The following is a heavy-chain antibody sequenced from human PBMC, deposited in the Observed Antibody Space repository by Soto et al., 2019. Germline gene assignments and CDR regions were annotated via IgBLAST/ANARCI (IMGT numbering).Heavy chain of an antibody. V-gene: IGHV3-23*01. D-gene: IGHD2-8*02. CDR1: GFTFNNYA. CDR2: ISDVGGA. Sequence: EVQLLESGGGLVQPGGSLRLSCAASGFTFNNYALSWVRHAPEKGLAWVATISDVGGANYSDSLEGRFTISRDNFKNTVFLQVHDLRAEDPALDYCGKHREYWRATASDCWGQGTLVT. J-gene: IGHJ4*02. CDR3: GKHREYWRATASDC.